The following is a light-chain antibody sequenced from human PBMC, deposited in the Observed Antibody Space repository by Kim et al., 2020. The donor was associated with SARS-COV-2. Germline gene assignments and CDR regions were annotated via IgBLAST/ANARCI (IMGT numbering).Light chain of an antibody. CDR1: QSINNV. CDR3: QQYNTYMYS. V-gene: IGKV1-5*03. J-gene: IGKJ2*03. Sequence: TITRAGKQSINNVLAWYQQKPGKAPILLIYGATKLQSGVPSRFSGSGFGTDFTLTISSLQPDDFATYYCQQYNTYMYSFGQGTKLEI. CDR2: GAT.